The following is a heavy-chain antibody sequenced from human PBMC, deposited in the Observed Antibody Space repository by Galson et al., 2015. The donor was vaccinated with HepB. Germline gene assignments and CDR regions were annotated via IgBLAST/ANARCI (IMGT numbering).Heavy chain of an antibody. CDR3: ARDADGNYLFDY. CDR2: ISVSEST. Sequence: TLSLTCTVSGGSFDSYYWSWIRQPAGKELEWIGRISVSESTKYNPSLKSRVSMSIDRSKKHYSLKLSSLTAADTAVYYCARDADGNYLFDYWGQGILVTVSS. D-gene: IGHD1-7*01. J-gene: IGHJ4*02. V-gene: IGHV4-4*07. CDR1: GGSFDSYY.